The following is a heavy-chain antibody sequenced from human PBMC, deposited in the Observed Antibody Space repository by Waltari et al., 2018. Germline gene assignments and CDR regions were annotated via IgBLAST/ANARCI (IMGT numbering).Heavy chain of an antibody. D-gene: IGHD4-17*01. Sequence: EVQLVESGGGVVKPGGSLRLSCAASGFTFSSYNMNWVRQAPGKGLEWVSIISYSSSYIYYADSVKGRFTVSRDNAKNSLYLQMNSLRAEDTAVYYCVRDHEYGGKADYWGQGTLVTVSS. CDR3: VRDHEYGGKADY. J-gene: IGHJ4*02. CDR2: ISYSSSYI. V-gene: IGHV3-21*01. CDR1: GFTFSSYN.